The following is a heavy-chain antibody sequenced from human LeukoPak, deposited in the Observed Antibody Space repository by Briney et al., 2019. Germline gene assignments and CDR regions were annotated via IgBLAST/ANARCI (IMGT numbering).Heavy chain of an antibody. V-gene: IGHV3-30-3*02. J-gene: IGHJ4*02. CDR2: ISYDGSNK. Sequence: GGSLRLSCAASGFTFSSYAMHWVRQAPGKGLEWVAVISYDGSNKYYADSVKGRFTISRDNSKNTLYLQMNSLRAEDTAVYYCAKWTDIVVVVAATTIDYWGQGTLVTVSS. CDR3: AKWTDIVVVVAATTIDY. D-gene: IGHD2-15*01. CDR1: GFTFSSYA.